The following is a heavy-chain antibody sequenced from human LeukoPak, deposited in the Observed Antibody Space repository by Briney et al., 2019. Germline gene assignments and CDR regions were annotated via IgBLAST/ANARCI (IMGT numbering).Heavy chain of an antibody. CDR1: GFTFSSYA. J-gene: IGHJ4*02. CDR3: AKHRESFGDSCLDDF. CDR2: ISDSGTGT. Sequence: GGSLRLSCAASGFTFSSYAMSWVRQAPGKGLEWVSVISDSGTGTYYVDSVKGRFTISRDNSRYTLYLQMNSLRAEDTAVYFCAKHRESFGDSCLDDFWGQGTLVTVSS. V-gene: IGHV3-23*01. D-gene: IGHD4-17*01.